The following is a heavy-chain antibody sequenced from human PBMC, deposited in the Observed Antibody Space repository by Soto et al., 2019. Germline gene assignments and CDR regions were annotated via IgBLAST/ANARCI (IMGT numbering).Heavy chain of an antibody. CDR2: ISTSGATR. Sequence: EVQLVESGGGLVQPGGSLRLSCVASGFTFSTDSMNWVRQAPGKGLEWVAHISTSGATRYYADSVKGRFTISRDNAKTSLYLQMDSLRNADTAVYYCARFFGSGFDYLGQGTLVTVSS. CDR1: GFTFSTDS. D-gene: IGHD6-19*01. J-gene: IGHJ4*02. CDR3: ARFFGSGFDY. V-gene: IGHV3-48*02.